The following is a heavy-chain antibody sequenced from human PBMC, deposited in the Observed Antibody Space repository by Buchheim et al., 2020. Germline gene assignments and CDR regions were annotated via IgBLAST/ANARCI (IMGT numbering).Heavy chain of an antibody. CDR1: GFTFSSYG. V-gene: IGHV3-33*01. Sequence: QVQLVESGGGVVQPGRSLRLSCAASGFTFSSYGMHWVRQAPGKGLEWVAVIWYDGSNKYYADSVKGRFTISRDNSKNTLSLQMNSLRAEDTAVYYCARTNDFWSGDEYYYYGMDVWGQGTT. J-gene: IGHJ6*02. CDR3: ARTNDFWSGDEYYYYGMDV. CDR2: IWYDGSNK. D-gene: IGHD3-3*01.